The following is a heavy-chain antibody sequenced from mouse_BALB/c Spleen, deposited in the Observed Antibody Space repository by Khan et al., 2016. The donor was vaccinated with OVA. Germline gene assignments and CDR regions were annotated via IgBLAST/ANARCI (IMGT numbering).Heavy chain of an antibody. Sequence: QVQLKESGPGLVAPSQSLSITFTVSGFSLTSYGVHWVRQPPGKGREWLGLIWAGASTNYNSALMSRLTINKDNSKSQVFLNMNSLQTDDTAMYDGARGYGGSFEYIDVRGAGTTVTVSS. CDR3: ARGYGGSFEYIDV. J-gene: IGHJ1*01. CDR1: GFSLTSYG. CDR2: IWAGAST. D-gene: IGHD1-1*01. V-gene: IGHV2-9*02.